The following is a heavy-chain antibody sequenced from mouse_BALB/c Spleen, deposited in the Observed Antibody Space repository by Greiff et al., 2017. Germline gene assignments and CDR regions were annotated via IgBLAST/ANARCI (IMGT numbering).Heavy chain of an antibody. CDR3: AREEYYYGSSPFAY. CDR1: GFTFSDYY. J-gene: IGHJ3*01. CDR2: ISDGGSYT. V-gene: IGHV5-4*02. Sequence: EVQGVESGGGLVKPGGSLKLSCAASGFTFSDYYMYWVRQTPEKRLEWVATISDGGSYTYYPDSVKGRFTISRDNAKNNLYLQMSSLKSEDTAMYYCAREEYYYGSSPFAYWGQGTLVTVSA. D-gene: IGHD1-1*01.